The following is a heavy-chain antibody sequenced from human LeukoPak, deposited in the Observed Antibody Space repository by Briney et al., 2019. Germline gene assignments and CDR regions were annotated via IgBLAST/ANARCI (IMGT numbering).Heavy chain of an antibody. V-gene: IGHV7-4-1*02. D-gene: IGHD3-3*01. CDR3: ARHEFSGRFLEWLPNNYYMDV. Sequence: GASVKVSCKASGYTFTSYAMNWVRQAPGQGLEWMGWINTNTGNPTYAQGFTGRFVFSLDTSVSTAYLQISSLKAEDTAVYYCARHEFSGRFLEWLPNNYYMDVWGKGTTVTVSS. J-gene: IGHJ6*03. CDR1: GYTFTSYA. CDR2: INTNTGNP.